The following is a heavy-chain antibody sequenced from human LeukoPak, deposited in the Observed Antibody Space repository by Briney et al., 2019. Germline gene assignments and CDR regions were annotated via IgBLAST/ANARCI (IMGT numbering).Heavy chain of an antibody. J-gene: IGHJ4*02. CDR1: GYTFTGYY. CDR2: INPNSGGT. V-gene: IGHV1-2*02. D-gene: IGHD6-19*01. CDR3: AREFPYSSGWHEADY. Sequence: ASVKVSCKASGYTFTGYYMHWVRQAPGQGPEWMGWINPNSGGTNYAQKFQGRVTMTRDTSISTAYMELSRLRSDDTAVYYCAREFPYSSGWHEADYWGQGTLVTVSS.